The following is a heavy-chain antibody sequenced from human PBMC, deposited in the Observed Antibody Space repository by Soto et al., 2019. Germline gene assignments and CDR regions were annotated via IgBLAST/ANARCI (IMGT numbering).Heavy chain of an antibody. CDR3: AREATMVRGVYSWALYYYYGMDV. J-gene: IGHJ6*02. V-gene: IGHV1-2*02. CDR2: INPNSGGT. Sequence: ASVKVSCKASGYTFTGYYMHWVRQAPGQGLEWMGWINPNSGGTNYAQKFQGRVTMTRDTSISTAYMELSRLRSDDTAVDYCAREATMVRGVYSWALYYYYGMDVWGQGTTVTVSS. D-gene: IGHD3-10*01. CDR1: GYTFTGYY.